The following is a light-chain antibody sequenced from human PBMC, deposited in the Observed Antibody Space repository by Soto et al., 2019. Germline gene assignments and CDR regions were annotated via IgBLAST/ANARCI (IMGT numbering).Light chain of an antibody. CDR1: SSSIESNY. Sequence: QTVVTQPPSASGTPGQRVTISCSGTSSSIESNYVSWYQQLPGTAPRLLIYRNNQRPSGVPDRFSGSKSGTSASLAISALRSEDEADYYCTVWDDSLRGRLFGGGTKLTVL. V-gene: IGLV1-47*01. CDR3: TVWDDSLRGRL. CDR2: RNN. J-gene: IGLJ2*01.